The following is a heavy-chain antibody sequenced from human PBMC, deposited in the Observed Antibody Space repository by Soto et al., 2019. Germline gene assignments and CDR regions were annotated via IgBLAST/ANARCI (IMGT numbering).Heavy chain of an antibody. CDR1: GFRCNSYT. D-gene: IGHD1-1*01. Sequence: EGALRRSXAASGFRCNSYTMTWVRQGPGKGLEWVSGISVNGGSTHYAGSVKGRFTISRDNSKNTLSLQMNSLRAEDTAVYYCAKSLSTGTGDAFDIWGQGTMVTISS. V-gene: IGHV3-23*01. CDR2: ISVNGGST. J-gene: IGHJ3*02. CDR3: AKSLSTGTGDAFDI.